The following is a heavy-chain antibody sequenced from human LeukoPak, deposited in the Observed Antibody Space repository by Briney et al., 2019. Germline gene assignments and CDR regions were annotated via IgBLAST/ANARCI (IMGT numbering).Heavy chain of an antibody. D-gene: IGHD7-27*01. V-gene: IGHV3-53*01. CDR1: GFTVSSNY. J-gene: IGHJ4*02. Sequence: GGSLRLSCAASGFTVSSNYMNWVRQAPGKGLEWVSVIYSGGSTYYADSVKGRFTISRDNSKNTLYLQMNSLRAEDTAVYYCARDLTGERDDWGQGALVTVSS. CDR2: IYSGGST. CDR3: ARDLTGERDD.